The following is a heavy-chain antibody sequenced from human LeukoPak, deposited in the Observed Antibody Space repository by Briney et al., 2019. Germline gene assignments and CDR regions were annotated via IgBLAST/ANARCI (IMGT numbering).Heavy chain of an antibody. D-gene: IGHD5-18*01. J-gene: IGHJ6*02. CDR2: IYYSGST. CDR3: ARDYSKGMDV. V-gene: IGHV4-31*03. CDR1: GGSISSGGYY. Sequence: SETLSLTCTVSGGSISSGGYYWSWIRQHPGKGLEWIGYIYYSGSTYYNPSLKSRVTISVDTSKNQFSLKLSSVTAADTAVYYCARDYSKGMDVWGQGTTVTVSS.